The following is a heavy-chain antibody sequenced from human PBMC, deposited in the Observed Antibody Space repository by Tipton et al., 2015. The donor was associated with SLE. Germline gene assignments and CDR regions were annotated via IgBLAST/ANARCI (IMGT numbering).Heavy chain of an antibody. D-gene: IGHD7-27*01. CDR3: ARDNWAGAFDI. V-gene: IGHV4-38-2*02. CDR1: GYFFSSGYY. Sequence: TLSLTCAVSGYFFSSGYYWDWIRQPPGRGLEWIGDISHSGSTYYTPSLKSRVTISVDTSKNQFSLKLSSVTAADTAVYYCARDNWAGAFDIWGQGTMVTVSS. J-gene: IGHJ3*02. CDR2: ISHSGST.